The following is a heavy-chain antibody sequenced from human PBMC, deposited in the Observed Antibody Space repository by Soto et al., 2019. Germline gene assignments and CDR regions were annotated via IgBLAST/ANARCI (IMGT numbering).Heavy chain of an antibody. CDR1: GFAFYSYA. J-gene: IGHJ4*02. Sequence: PGGSLRLSCAASGFAFYSYAMSWVRQAPGKGLEWVSAISGSGADSYYADSVRGRFSISRDNSKNTLYLQVNSLRAEDTAVYFCARVPRHHYANGGYYFDHWGQGTLVTVSS. CDR3: ARVPRHHYANGGYYFDH. CDR2: ISGSGADS. V-gene: IGHV3-23*01. D-gene: IGHD3-22*01.